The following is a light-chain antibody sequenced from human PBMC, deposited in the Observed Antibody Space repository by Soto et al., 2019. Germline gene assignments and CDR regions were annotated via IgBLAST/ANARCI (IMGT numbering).Light chain of an antibody. Sequence: DIQLTQSPSFLSASVGDRVTITCRASQDISDYLAWYQQRPGKAPKLLIYAASTLQSGVPSRFSGSGSGTEFTLTISSLQPEDFATYSCLQLNSYPLTFGGGTKADVK. CDR3: LQLNSYPLT. CDR2: AAS. CDR1: QDISDY. V-gene: IGKV1-9*01. J-gene: IGKJ4*01.